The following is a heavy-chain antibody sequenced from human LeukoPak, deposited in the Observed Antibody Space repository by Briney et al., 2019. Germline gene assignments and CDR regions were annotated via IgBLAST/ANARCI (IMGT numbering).Heavy chain of an antibody. V-gene: IGHV3-7*03. CDR1: GFTFSNYW. CDR3: ATFRFLGT. Sequence: GGSLRLSCAASGFTFSNYWMTWVRQGPGKGLEWVANIKPGGNEKYYVDSMKGRFTISRDNVKNSLYLQMNSLRAEDTAIYYCATFRFLGTWGQGTMVTVSP. J-gene: IGHJ3*01. D-gene: IGHD3-3*01. CDR2: IKPGGNEK.